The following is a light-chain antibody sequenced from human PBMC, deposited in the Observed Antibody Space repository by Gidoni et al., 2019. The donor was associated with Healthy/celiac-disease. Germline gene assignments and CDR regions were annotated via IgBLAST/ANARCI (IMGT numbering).Light chain of an antibody. J-gene: IGKJ5*01. Sequence: EIVLTQSPATLSLSTGERATLACRASQSVSSYLAWYQQTPGQAPRLLIYDASNRATGIPARFSGSGSGTDFTLTISSLEPEDFAVYYCQRRSNWPITFGQGTRLEIK. CDR2: DAS. CDR1: QSVSSY. CDR3: QRRSNWPIT. V-gene: IGKV3-11*01.